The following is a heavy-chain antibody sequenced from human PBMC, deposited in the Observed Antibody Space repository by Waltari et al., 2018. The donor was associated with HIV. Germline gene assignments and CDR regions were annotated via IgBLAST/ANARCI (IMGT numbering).Heavy chain of an antibody. J-gene: IGHJ4*02. CDR3: AASPERPGFEAPLFFFDY. Sequence: VQLVQSGAEMKKPGSSVRVSCTCSRDVFTNFSFNWLRPAPGQRPEWMAEITPVFGTTDYARKFRGRVTLSADKSASTIYMDLRSLSSGDTAIYYCAASPERPGFEAPLFFFDYWGQGTLITVSS. CDR1: RDVFTNFS. V-gene: IGHV1-69*13. D-gene: IGHD5-12*01. CDR2: ITPVFGTT.